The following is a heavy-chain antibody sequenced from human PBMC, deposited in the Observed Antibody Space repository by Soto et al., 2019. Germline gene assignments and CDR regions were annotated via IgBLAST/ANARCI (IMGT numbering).Heavy chain of an antibody. D-gene: IGHD4-17*01. CDR3: ARGFRDYGDFYF. CDR1: GFTFSSYS. Sequence: PGGSLRLSCVSSGFTFSSYSMYWVRRSPTKGLEWVSSISGGGSFSFFPDSLKGRFTISRDNVRNSVTLGMNNLRVEYTATYYYARGFRDYGDFYFWGQGA. J-gene: IGHJ4*02. CDR2: ISGGGSFS. V-gene: IGHV3-21*01.